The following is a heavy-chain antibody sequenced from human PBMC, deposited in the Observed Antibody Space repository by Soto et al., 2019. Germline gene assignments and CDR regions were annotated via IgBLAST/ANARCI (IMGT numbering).Heavy chain of an antibody. V-gene: IGHV1-69*04. D-gene: IGHD4-17*01. CDR2: IIPILGIA. CDR3: ARDPPVTTSRFGAFDI. J-gene: IGHJ3*02. CDR1: GGTFSSYT. Sequence: GASVKVSCKASGGTFSSYTISWVRQAPGQGLEWMGRIIPILGIANYAQKFQGRVTITADKSTSTAYMELSSLRSEDTAVYYCARDPPVTTSRFGAFDIWGQGTMVTVSS.